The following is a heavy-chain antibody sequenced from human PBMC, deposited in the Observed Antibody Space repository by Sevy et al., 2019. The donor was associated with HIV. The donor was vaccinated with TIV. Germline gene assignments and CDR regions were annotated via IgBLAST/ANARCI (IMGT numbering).Heavy chain of an antibody. J-gene: IGHJ6*02. CDR1: GFTVSRYA. CDR2: ISGSGGST. CDR3: AKGRYCSSTSCSYGMDV. V-gene: IGHV3-23*01. Sequence: GGSLRLSCAASGFTVSRYAMSWVRQAPGKGLEWVSAISGSGGSTYYADSVKGRFTISRDNSKNTLYLQMNSLRAEDTAVYYCAKGRYCSSTSCSYGMDVWGQGTTVTVSS. D-gene: IGHD2-2*01.